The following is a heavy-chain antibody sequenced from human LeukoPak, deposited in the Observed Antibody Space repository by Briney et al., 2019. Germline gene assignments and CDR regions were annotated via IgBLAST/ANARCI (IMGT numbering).Heavy chain of an antibody. Sequence: PSETLSLTCTVSDGSISGYYWSWLQQPPGKGLEWIGHIYDSATTASNPSLKSRVTISVDTSQSQFSLRLSSVTAADTAIYYCARDCGGGCYSGFDYWGQGALVTVSS. J-gene: IGHJ4*02. D-gene: IGHD2-15*01. CDR3: ARDCGGGCYSGFDY. V-gene: IGHV4-59*01. CDR1: DGSISGYY. CDR2: IYDSATT.